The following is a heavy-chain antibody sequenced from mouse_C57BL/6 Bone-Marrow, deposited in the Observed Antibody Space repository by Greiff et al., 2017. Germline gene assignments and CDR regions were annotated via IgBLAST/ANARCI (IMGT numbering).Heavy chain of an antibody. J-gene: IGHJ1*03. CDR2: IYIGNGYT. D-gene: IGHD2-5*01. CDR1: GYTFTSYG. CDR3: ARGYYSNYWYFDV. V-gene: IGHV1-58*01. Sequence: EVKVEESGAELVRPGSSVKMSCKTSGYTFTSYGINWVKQRPGQGLEWIGYIYIGNGYTEYNEKFKGKATLTSDTSSSTAYMQLSSLTSEDSAIYFCARGYYSNYWYFDVWGTGTTVTVSS.